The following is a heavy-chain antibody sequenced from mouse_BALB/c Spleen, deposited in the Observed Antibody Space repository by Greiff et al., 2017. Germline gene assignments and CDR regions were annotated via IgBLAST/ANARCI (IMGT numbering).Heavy chain of an antibody. CDR1: GYAFTNYL. V-gene: IGHV1-54*03. CDR2: INPGSGGT. CDR3: ARLGDYDGKVWFAY. J-gene: IGHJ3*01. Sequence: VKVVESGAELVRPGTSVKVSCKASGYAFTNYLIEWVKQRPGQGLEWIGVINPGSGGTNYNEKFKGKATLTADKSSSTAYMQLSSLTSDDSAVYFCARLGDYDGKVWFAYWGQGTLVTVSA. D-gene: IGHD2-4*01.